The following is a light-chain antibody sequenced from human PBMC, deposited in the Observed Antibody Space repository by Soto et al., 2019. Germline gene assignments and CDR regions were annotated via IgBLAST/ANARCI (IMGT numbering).Light chain of an antibody. Sequence: IQMTQSPSSVSASVGDRVTVTCRASQGISSFLAWYQQKPGKAPKLLIYAASSLQSGVSSRFSGSGSGTDFTLTISSMQPEDFATYYCQQANSFPITFGQGTRMEXK. CDR2: AAS. V-gene: IGKV1-12*01. CDR1: QGISSF. J-gene: IGKJ5*01. CDR3: QQANSFPIT.